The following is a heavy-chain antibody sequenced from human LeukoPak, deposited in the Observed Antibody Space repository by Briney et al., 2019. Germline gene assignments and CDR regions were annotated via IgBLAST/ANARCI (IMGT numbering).Heavy chain of an antibody. Sequence: PSETLSLTCAVYGGSFSGYYWSWIRQPPGKGLEWIGEINHSGSTNYNPSLKSRVTISVDTSKNQFSLKLSSVTAEDTAVYYCAKDSSDSSGYLSSYYFDYWGQGTLVTVSS. D-gene: IGHD3-22*01. J-gene: IGHJ4*02. CDR2: INHSGST. V-gene: IGHV4-34*01. CDR1: GGSFSGYY. CDR3: AKDSSDSSGYLSSYYFDY.